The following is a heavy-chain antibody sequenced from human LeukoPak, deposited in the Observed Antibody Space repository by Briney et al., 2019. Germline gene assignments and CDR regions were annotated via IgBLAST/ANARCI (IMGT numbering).Heavy chain of an antibody. Sequence: GGSLRLSCAASGFTFSSYGMHWVRQAPGKGLEWVAVISYDGSNKYYADSVKGRFTISRDNSKNTLYLQMNSLRAEDTAVYYRASGPFYFDYWGQGTLVTVSS. CDR1: GFTFSSYG. CDR2: ISYDGSNK. D-gene: IGHD1-14*01. CDR3: ASGPFYFDY. V-gene: IGHV3-30*03. J-gene: IGHJ4*02.